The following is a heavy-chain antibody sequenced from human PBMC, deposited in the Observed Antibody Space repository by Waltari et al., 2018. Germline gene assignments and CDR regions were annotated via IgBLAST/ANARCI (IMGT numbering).Heavy chain of an antibody. CDR2: LYHSGST. D-gene: IGHD3-16*02. Sequence: QVQLQESGPGLVKPSETLSLTCAVFGYSISSGYYWGWIRQPPGKGLEWIGSLYHSGSTYYNPSLKSRATISLDTSKNQFSLRLSSVTAADTAVYYCARLGNMITFRGVIVPSSDAFDIWGQGTMVTVSS. V-gene: IGHV4-38-2*01. CDR1: GYSISSGYY. J-gene: IGHJ3*02. CDR3: ARLGNMITFRGVIVPSSDAFDI.